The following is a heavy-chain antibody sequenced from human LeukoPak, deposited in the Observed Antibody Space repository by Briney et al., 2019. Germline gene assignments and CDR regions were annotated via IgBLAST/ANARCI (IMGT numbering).Heavy chain of an antibody. CDR3: ATARIMITFGGAAPRQDNDY. D-gene: IGHD3-16*01. V-gene: IGHV1-69-2*01. J-gene: IGHJ4*02. CDR1: GYTFTDYY. CDR2: VDPEDGET. Sequence: ASVKVSCKVSGYTFTDYYMHWVQQAPGKGLEWMGLVDPEDGETIYAEKFQGRVTIHADTSTDTAYMELSSLRSEDTAVYYCATARIMITFGGAAPRQDNDYWGQGTLVTVSS.